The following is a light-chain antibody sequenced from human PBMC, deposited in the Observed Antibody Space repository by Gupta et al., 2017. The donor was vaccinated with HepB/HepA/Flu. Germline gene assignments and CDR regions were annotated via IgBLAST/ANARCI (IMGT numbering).Light chain of an antibody. CDR1: QGISSY. CDR2: ASS. Sequence: DIQLTQSPSFLSASVGDRVTITCRASQGISSYLAWYQQKPGKAPKLLIYASSTVQSGVPSRFSGSGSGTEFTLTISSLQPEDFATYYCQHRNNSPITFGRGTKVDIK. V-gene: IGKV1-9*01. CDR3: QHRNNSPIT. J-gene: IGKJ4*01.